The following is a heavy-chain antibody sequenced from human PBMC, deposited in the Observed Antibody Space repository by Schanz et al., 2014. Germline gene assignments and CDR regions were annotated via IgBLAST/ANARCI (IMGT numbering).Heavy chain of an antibody. CDR3: ARYGFRKFGVVYGLAV. CDR2: VSSYDTTV. V-gene: IGHV3-11*01. J-gene: IGHJ6*02. CDR1: GFAFSAYS. D-gene: IGHD3-3*01. Sequence: VQLVESGGGLVKPGGSLRLSCAASGFAFSAYSMNWIRQAPGKGLEWISYVSSYDTTVSYADSVKGRFTISRDNAKNSVYLQMNSLRVEDTAVYYCARYGFRKFGVVYGLAVWGQGTTVTVS.